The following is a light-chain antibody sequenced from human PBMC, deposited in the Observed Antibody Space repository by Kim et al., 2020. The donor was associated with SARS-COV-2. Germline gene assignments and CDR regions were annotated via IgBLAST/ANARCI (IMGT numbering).Light chain of an antibody. CDR2: NDN. Sequence: PGQTDTISFSGTHYKIASHTVSWYQQVPGAAPRLLCHNDNQRPSGVPDRFFGSKSGPSASLAIIGLQSEDEADYYCAVWDDSLNLVFGGGTKVTVL. V-gene: IGLV1-44*01. J-gene: IGLJ2*01. CDR1: HYKIASHT. CDR3: AVWDDSLNLV.